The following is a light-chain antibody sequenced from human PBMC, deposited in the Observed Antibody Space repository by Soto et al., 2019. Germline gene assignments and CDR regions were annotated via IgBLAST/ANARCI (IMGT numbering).Light chain of an antibody. V-gene: IGKV3-11*01. CDR1: QSVSSY. CDR3: QQRLNWPPLT. Sequence: EIVLTQSPVTLSLSPGERATLSCRASQSVSSYLAWYQQKPGQAPRLLIFDASNRATGIPARFSGSGSGTDFTLTISSLEPEDFAVYYCQQRLNWPPLTFGGGTKVEIK. CDR2: DAS. J-gene: IGKJ4*01.